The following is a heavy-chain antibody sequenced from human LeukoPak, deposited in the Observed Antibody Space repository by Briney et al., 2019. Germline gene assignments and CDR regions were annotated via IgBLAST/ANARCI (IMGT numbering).Heavy chain of an antibody. J-gene: IGHJ3*02. D-gene: IGHD3-10*01. CDR2: IDPNSGGT. V-gene: IGHV1-2*02. Sequence: GASVKVSCKASGYTFTGYYIHWVRRAPGQGLEWMGWIDPNSGGTNYAQRFQGRVTMTRDTSISTAYMDLRSLRSDDTAIYYCARRSSTHAFDIWGQGTMLTVSP. CDR1: GYTFTGYY. CDR3: ARRSSTHAFDI.